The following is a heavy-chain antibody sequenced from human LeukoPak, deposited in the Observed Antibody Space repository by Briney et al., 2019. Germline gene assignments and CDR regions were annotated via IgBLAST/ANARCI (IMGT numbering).Heavy chain of an antibody. Sequence: SVKVSCKASGGTFSSYAISWVRQAPGQGLEWMGGIIPIFGTANYAQKFQGRVTITTDESTSTAYMELSSLRSEDTAVYYCARELGHHCDDSSGYFGYYFDYWGQGTLVTVSS. CDR1: GGTFSSYA. J-gene: IGHJ4*02. D-gene: IGHD3-22*01. CDR2: IIPIFGTA. V-gene: IGHV1-69*05. CDR3: ARELGHHCDDSSGYFGYYFDY.